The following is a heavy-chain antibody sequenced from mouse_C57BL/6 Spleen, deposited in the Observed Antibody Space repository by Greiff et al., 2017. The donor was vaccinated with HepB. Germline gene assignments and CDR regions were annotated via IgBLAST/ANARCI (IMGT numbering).Heavy chain of an antibody. Sequence: EVQLQQSGPELVKPGASVKMSCTASGYTFTDYNMHWVKQSHGKSLEWIGYINPNNGGTSYNQKFKGKATLTVNKSSSTAYMELRSLTSEDSAVYYCAREVPITYYAMDYWGQGTSVTVSS. CDR2: INPNNGGT. CDR1: GYTFTDYN. V-gene: IGHV1-22*01. CDR3: AREVPITYYAMDY. J-gene: IGHJ4*01. D-gene: IGHD1-1*01.